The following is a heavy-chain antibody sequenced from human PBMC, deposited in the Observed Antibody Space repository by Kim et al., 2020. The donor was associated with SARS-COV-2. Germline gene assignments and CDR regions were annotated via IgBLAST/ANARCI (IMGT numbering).Heavy chain of an antibody. D-gene: IGHD6-19*01. J-gene: IGHJ4*02. CDR2: ISYDGSNK. CDR1: GFTFSSYA. CDR3: ARDPGSGWY. Sequence: GGSLRLSCAASGFTFSSYAMHWVRQAPGKGLEWVAVISYDGSNKYYADSVKGRFTISRDNSKNTLYLQMNSLRAEDTAVYYCARDPGSGWYWGQGTLVTVSS. V-gene: IGHV3-30*04.